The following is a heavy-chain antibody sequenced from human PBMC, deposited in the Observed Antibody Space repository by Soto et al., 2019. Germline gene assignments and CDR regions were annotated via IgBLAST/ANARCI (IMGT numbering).Heavy chain of an antibody. CDR3: ARLFGGYNENHDDEFDI. D-gene: IGHD3-10*02. CDR1: GFSFSRFA. Sequence: QVQLVESGGGVVQPGRSLRLSCAGSGFSFSRFALHWVRQAPARGLEWVPVITYDGSNQYYADPVKGQFTVSRDNSKSTVYLQMNSLRSEDTAVYYCARLFGGYNENHDDEFDIWGRGTMVPVSS. CDR2: ITYDGSNQ. V-gene: IGHV3-30-3*01. J-gene: IGHJ3*02.